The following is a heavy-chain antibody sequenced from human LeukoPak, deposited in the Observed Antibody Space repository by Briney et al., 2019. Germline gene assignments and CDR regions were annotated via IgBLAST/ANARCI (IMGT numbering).Heavy chain of an antibody. J-gene: IGHJ4*02. D-gene: IGHD3-10*01. V-gene: IGHV1-8*01. Sequence: GWMNPNSGNTGYAQQFQGRVTMTRNTSISTAYMELSSLRSEDTAVYYCARGRSNGSGSYLRRGQGTLVTVSS. CDR3: ARGRSNGSGSYLR. CDR2: MNPNSGNT.